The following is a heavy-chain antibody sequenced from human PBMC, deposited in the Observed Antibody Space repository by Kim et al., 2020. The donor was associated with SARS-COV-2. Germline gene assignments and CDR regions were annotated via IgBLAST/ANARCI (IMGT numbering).Heavy chain of an antibody. CDR2: INHSGST. V-gene: IGHV4-34*01. Sequence: SETLSLTCAVYGGSFSGYYWSWIRQPPGKGLEWIGEINHSGSTNYNPSLKSRVTISVDTSKNQFSLKLSSVTAADTAVYYCARIGGVILFDYWGQGTLVTVSS. D-gene: IGHD3-3*01. CDR3: ARIGGVILFDY. J-gene: IGHJ4*02. CDR1: GGSFSGYY.